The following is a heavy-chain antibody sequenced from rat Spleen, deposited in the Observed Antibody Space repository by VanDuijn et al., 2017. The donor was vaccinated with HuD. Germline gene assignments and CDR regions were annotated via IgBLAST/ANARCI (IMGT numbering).Heavy chain of an antibody. V-gene: IGHV2-6*01. CDR1: GFSLTSYN. CDR3: TRDHSYWGSYYPGGFAY. CDR2: ISSGGNT. D-gene: IGHD1-12*02. J-gene: IGHJ3*01. Sequence: QVQLKESGPGLVQPSQTLSLTCTVSGFSLTSYNVHWVLQPPGKGLEWIASISSGGNTYYNSALTSRLNISRDTSKNQVFLKVNSLQTEDTAIYFCTRDHSYWGSYYPGGFAYWGQGTLVTVSS.